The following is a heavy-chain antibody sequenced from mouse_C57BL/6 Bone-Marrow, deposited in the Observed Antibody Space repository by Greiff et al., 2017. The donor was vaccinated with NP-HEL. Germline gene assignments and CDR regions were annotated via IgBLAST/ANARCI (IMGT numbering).Heavy chain of an antibody. Sequence: QVQLQQSGPELVKPGASVKISCKASGYAFSSSWMNWVKQRPGKGLEWIGRIYPGDGDTNYNGKFKGKATLTADKSSSTAYMQLSSLTSEDSAVYFCAREEVCYPCAYGGQGTLVTVSA. J-gene: IGHJ3*01. V-gene: IGHV1-82*01. CDR3: AREEVCYPCAY. CDR1: GYAFSSSW. D-gene: IGHD1-1*01. CDR2: IYPGDGDT.